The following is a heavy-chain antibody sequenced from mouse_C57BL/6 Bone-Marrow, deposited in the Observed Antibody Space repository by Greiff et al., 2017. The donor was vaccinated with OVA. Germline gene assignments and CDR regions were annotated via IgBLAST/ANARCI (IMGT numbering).Heavy chain of an antibody. V-gene: IGHV5-12*01. CDR2: ISNGGGST. CDR1: GFTFSDYY. J-gene: IGHJ2*01. D-gene: IGHD2-14*01. Sequence: EVKLVESGGGLVQPGGSLKLSCAASGFTFSDYYMYWVRQTPEKRLEWVAYISNGGGSTYYPDTVKGRFTISRDNAKNTLYLQMSRLKSEDTAMYYCARRRYDGGNAMDYWGQGTTLTVSS. CDR3: ARRRYDGGNAMDY.